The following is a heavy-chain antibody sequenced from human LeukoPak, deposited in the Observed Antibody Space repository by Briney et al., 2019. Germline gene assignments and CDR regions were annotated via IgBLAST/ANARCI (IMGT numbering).Heavy chain of an antibody. CDR2: SGDSDGST. CDR3: AKGGCRGTCNPLAY. J-gene: IGHJ4*02. Sequence: RPGGSLRLSCAASGFTFSGSGMSWVRQAPGKGLEWISSSGDSDGSTYYADSLKGRFTISRDNSKNTLYLQMNNLRAEGTAVYYCAKGGCRGTCNPLAYWGQGALVTVSP. CDR1: GFTFSGSG. V-gene: IGHV3-23*01. D-gene: IGHD2-15*01.